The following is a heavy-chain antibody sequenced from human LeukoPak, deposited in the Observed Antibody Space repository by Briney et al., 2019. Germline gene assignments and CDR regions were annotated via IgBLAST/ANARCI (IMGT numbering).Heavy chain of an antibody. Sequence: SETLSLTCRVSGVSISSGSNYWGWIRQPPGKTLEWIGSIYSSGSTYYNPSLKSRVTISVDTSKNQFSLKLSSVTAADTAVYFCARGFRGDNFDYWGQGTLVTVSS. CDR3: ARGFRGDNFDY. J-gene: IGHJ4*02. CDR1: GVSISSGSNY. CDR2: IYSSGST. V-gene: IGHV4-39*07. D-gene: IGHD7-27*01.